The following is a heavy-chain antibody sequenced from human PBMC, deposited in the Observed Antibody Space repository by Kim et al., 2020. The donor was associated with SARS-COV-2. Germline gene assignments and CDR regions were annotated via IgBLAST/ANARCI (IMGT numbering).Heavy chain of an antibody. CDR3: ARTHNWFDP. Sequence: GSTNCNPSLKRRVTIAVVTSKNQFSLKLSSVTAADTAGYYCARTHNWFDPWGQGTLVTVSS. V-gene: IGHV4-59*01. J-gene: IGHJ5*02. CDR2: GST.